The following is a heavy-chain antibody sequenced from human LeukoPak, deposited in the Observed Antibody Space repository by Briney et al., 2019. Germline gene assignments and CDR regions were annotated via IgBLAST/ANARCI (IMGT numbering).Heavy chain of an antibody. D-gene: IGHD3-22*01. Sequence: PSETLSLTCTVSGGSISSGGYYWSWIRQHPGKGLEWIGYIYYSGSTYYNPSLKSRVTISVDTSKNQFSLKLSSVTAADTSVYYCARVRTMIAAEDYWGQGTLVTVSS. V-gene: IGHV4-31*03. J-gene: IGHJ4*02. CDR2: IYYSGST. CDR3: ARVRTMIAAEDY. CDR1: GGSISSGGYY.